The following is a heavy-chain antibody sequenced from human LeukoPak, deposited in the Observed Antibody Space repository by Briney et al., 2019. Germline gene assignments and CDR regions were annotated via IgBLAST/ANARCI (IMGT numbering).Heavy chain of an antibody. D-gene: IGHD5-18*01. V-gene: IGHV3-9*01. Sequence: GGSLRLSCAASGFTFDDYAMHWVRQAPGKGLEWVAGISWNSGSIGYADSVKGRFTISRDNAKNSLYLQMNSLRAEDTASYYCAKDSDTAMEGYFDYWGQGTLVTVSS. J-gene: IGHJ4*02. CDR1: GFTFDDYA. CDR2: ISWNSGSI. CDR3: AKDSDTAMEGYFDY.